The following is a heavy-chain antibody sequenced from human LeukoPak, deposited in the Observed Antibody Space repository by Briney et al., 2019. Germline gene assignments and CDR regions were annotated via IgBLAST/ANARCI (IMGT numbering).Heavy chain of an antibody. J-gene: IGHJ3*02. Sequence: SETLSLTCIVSGGSIRSGDHYLSWIRQPPGKGLEWIGYIYYNGDTYYNASLKSRVSISVDTSKNQFSLKLSSVTAADTAVYYCARAGVVPALINRAFDIWGQGSVVTVSS. CDR3: ARAGVVPALINRAFDI. CDR2: IYYNGDT. CDR1: GGSIRSGDHY. D-gene: IGHD2-2*01. V-gene: IGHV4-30-4*08.